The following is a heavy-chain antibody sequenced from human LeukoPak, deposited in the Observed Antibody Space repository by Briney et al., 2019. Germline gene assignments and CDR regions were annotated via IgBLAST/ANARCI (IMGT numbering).Heavy chain of an antibody. V-gene: IGHV3-53*01. Sequence: GGSLRLSCTVSGFTVSSNSMSWVRQAPGKGLEWVSSIYSGGNTHYSDSVKGRFTISRDNSKNTLYLQMNSLRAEDTAVYYCARRAGAYSHPYDYWGQGTLVTVSS. D-gene: IGHD4/OR15-4a*01. CDR2: IYSGGNT. CDR3: ARRAGAYSHPYDY. CDR1: GFTVSSNS. J-gene: IGHJ4*02.